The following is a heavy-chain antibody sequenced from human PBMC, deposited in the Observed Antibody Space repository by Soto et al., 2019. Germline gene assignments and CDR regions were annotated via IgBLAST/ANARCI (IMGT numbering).Heavy chain of an antibody. CDR2: ISGSGGST. J-gene: IGHJ4*02. V-gene: IGHV3-23*01. CDR3: AKDAPHITIFGVVIIEGAFDY. D-gene: IGHD3-3*01. Sequence: GGSLRLSYAASGFTFSSYAMSWVRQAPGKGLEWVSAISGSGGSTYYADSVKGRFTISRDNSKNTLYLQMNSLRAEDTAVYYCAKDAPHITIFGVVIIEGAFDYWGQGTLVTVSS. CDR1: GFTFSSYA.